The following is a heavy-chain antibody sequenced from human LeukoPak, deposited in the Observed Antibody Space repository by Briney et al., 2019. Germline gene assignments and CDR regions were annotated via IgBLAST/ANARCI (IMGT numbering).Heavy chain of an antibody. CDR1: GGTFSSYA. V-gene: IGHV1-69*05. J-gene: IGHJ5*02. Sequence: SVKVSCKASGGTFSSYAISWVRQAPGQGLEWMGRIIAIFGTANYAQKFQGRVTITTDESTSTAYMELSSLRSEDTAVYYCARGELRFLEWSNNWFDPWGQGTLVTVS. CDR2: IIAIFGTA. D-gene: IGHD3-3*01. CDR3: ARGELRFLEWSNNWFDP.